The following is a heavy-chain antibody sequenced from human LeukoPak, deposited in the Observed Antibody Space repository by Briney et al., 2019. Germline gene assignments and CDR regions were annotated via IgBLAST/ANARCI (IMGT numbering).Heavy chain of an antibody. CDR2: MDPNSGNT. J-gene: IGHJ4*02. V-gene: IGHV1-8*01. Sequence: ASVKVSCKASGYTFTSYDINWVRQATGQGLEWMGWMDPNSGNTGYAQKFQGRVTMTRNTSISTAFMELSSLRSEDTAVYYCARGSRGTRSITMIVVVTLYYFDYWGQGTLVTVSS. D-gene: IGHD3-22*01. CDR1: GYTFTSYD. CDR3: ARGSRGTRSITMIVVVTLYYFDY.